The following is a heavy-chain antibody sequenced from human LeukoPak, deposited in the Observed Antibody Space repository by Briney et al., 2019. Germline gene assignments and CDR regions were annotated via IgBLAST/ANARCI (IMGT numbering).Heavy chain of an antibody. D-gene: IGHD6-13*01. CDR2: IRYDGSNK. V-gene: IGHV3-30*02. J-gene: IGHJ4*02. CDR1: GFTFSSYG. CDR3: AKDLAAAGTFKVRGPTKTLDY. Sequence: GGSLRLSCAASGFTFSSYGMHWVRQAPGKGLEWVAFIRYDGSNKYYADSVKGRFTISRDNSKNTLYLQMNSLRAEDTAVYYCAKDLAAAGTFKVRGPTKTLDYWGQGTLVTVSS.